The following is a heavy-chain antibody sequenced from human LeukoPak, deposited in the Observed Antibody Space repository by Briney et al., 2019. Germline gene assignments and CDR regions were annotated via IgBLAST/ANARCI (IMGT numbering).Heavy chain of an antibody. Sequence: GGSLRLSCAASVFTFSSYSMNWVRQAPGKGLEWVSSISSSSSYIYYADSVKGRFTISRDNAKHALYLQMNSLSAGHTAVYYCARDPGATTGYWGQGTLVTVSS. CDR3: ARDPGATTGY. CDR1: VFTFSSYS. V-gene: IGHV3-21*01. CDR2: ISSSSSYI. J-gene: IGHJ4*02. D-gene: IGHD1-26*01.